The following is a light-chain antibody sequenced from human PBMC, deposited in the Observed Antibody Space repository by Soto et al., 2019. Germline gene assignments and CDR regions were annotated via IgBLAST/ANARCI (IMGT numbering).Light chain of an antibody. CDR1: QSISSW. Sequence: DLQMTQSPSTLSASVGDSVTSXXRASQSISSWLAWYQQKPGRAPKIXIYDSSSLESGVPSRFSGSGSGTEFRLTISTMQPDDFATYYCQQYDSFSVTFGQGTRLEIK. CDR3: QQYDSFSVT. V-gene: IGKV1-5*01. J-gene: IGKJ5*01. CDR2: DSS.